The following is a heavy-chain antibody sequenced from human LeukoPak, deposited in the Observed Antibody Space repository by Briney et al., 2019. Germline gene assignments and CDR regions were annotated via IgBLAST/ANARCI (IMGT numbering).Heavy chain of an antibody. J-gene: IGHJ4*02. CDR2: IHNSGST. Sequence: NPSETLSLTCTVSGGSISSSSYYWGWIRQPPGKGLEWIGSIHNSGSTYYNPSLKSRVTISVDTSKNQFSLKLSSVTAADTAVYYCTRHFPDILTGYSPDYFDYWGQGTLVSVSS. D-gene: IGHD3-9*01. CDR3: TRHFPDILTGYSPDYFDY. V-gene: IGHV4-39*01. CDR1: GGSISSSSYY.